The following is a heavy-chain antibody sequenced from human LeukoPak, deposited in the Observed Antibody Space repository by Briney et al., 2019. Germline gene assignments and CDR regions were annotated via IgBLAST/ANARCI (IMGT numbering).Heavy chain of an antibody. CDR2: IWYDGSNK. CDR1: GFTFSSYG. J-gene: IGHJ4*02. V-gene: IGHV3-33*01. CDR3: ARESYSSGWYPNFDY. Sequence: PGGSLRLSCAASGFTFSSYGMHWFRQAPGKGLEWVAVIWYDGSNKYYADSVKGRFTISRDNSKNTLYLQMNSLRAEDTAVYYCARESYSSGWYPNFDYWGQGTLVTVSS. D-gene: IGHD6-19*01.